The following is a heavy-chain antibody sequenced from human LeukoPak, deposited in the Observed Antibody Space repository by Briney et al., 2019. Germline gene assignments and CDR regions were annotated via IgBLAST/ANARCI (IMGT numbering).Heavy chain of an antibody. CDR1: GGSISSGDYY. V-gene: IGHV4-30-4*01. D-gene: IGHD3-22*01. CDR2: IYYSRST. J-gene: IGHJ6*02. Sequence: SQTLSLTCTVSGGSISSGDYYWSWIRQPPVKGLAWIGYIYYSRSTYYNPSLKSRVTISVDTSKNQFSLKLSSVTAADTAVYYCARAFYYYDSSGYPPYGMDVWGQGTTVTVSS. CDR3: ARAFYYYDSSGYPPYGMDV.